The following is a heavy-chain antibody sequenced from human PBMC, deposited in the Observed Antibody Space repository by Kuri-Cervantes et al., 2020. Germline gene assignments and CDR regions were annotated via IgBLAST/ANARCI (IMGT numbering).Heavy chain of an antibody. CDR1: GFTVSSNY. CDR2: IYSGGST. Sequence: GSLRLSCAASGFTVSSNYMSWVRQAPGKRLEWVSVIYSGGSTYYADSVKGRFTISRDNSKNTLYLQMNSLRAEDTAVYYCARDGVAVAGTPLYYYYGMDVWGQGTTVTVSS. D-gene: IGHD6-19*01. V-gene: IGHV3-66*01. CDR3: ARDGVAVAGTPLYYYYGMDV. J-gene: IGHJ6*02.